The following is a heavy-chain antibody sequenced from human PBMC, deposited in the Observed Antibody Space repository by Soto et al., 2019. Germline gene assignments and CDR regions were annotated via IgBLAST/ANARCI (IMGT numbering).Heavy chain of an antibody. D-gene: IGHD6-13*01. J-gene: IGHJ6*02. CDR2: ISWNSGSI. CDR3: AKENSSSWLNYYYYYGMDV. CDR1: GFTFDDYA. Sequence: GGSLRLSCAASGFTFDDYAMHWVRQAPGKGLEWVSGISWNSGSIGYADSVKGRFTISRDNAKNSLYLQMNSLRAEDTALYYCAKENSSSWLNYYYYYGMDVWGQGTTVTVSS. V-gene: IGHV3-9*01.